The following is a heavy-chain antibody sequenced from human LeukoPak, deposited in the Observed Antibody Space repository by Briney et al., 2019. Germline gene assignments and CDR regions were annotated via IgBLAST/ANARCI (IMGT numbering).Heavy chain of an antibody. CDR1: GFIFNTYE. CDR3: AKVLQQWLVTYFDY. J-gene: IGHJ4*02. D-gene: IGHD6-19*01. V-gene: IGHV3-48*03. CDR2: ITSSGSTI. Sequence: GGSLRLSCAASGFIFNTYEMNWVRQAPGKGLEWVSYITSSGSTIFYADSVKGRFTISRDNAKNSLYLQMNSLRAEDTAVYYCAKVLQQWLVTYFDYWGQGTLVTVSS.